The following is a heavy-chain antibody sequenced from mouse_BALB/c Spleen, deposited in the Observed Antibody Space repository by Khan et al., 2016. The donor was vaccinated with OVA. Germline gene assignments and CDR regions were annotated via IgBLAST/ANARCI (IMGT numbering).Heavy chain of an antibody. V-gene: IGHV3-2*02. CDR3: ARRSV. Sequence: EVQLQESGPGLVKPSQSLSLTCTVTGYSITSDYAWNWIRQFPGNKLECMGYITYSGSTSYNPSLKSRISITRDTSKNQFFLQLNSVTTEDTATYFCARRSVWGAGTTVTVSS. CDR1: GYSITSDYA. CDR2: ITYSGST. J-gene: IGHJ1*01.